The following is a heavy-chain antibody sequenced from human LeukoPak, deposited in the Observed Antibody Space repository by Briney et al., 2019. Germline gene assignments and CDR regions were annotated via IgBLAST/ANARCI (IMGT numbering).Heavy chain of an antibody. CDR3: AKVYSTYYMDV. D-gene: IGHD2-21*01. CDR2: IGATGVTT. CDR1: GFTFTSSA. V-gene: IGHV3-23*01. J-gene: IGHJ6*03. Sequence: GGSLRLSCAASGFTFTSSAMRWFRQAPGKGLEWVSAIGATGVTTYYADSVKGRFTIPRDNSKNTLYLQMNSLRADDTAIYHCAKVYSTYYMDVWGKGTTVTVSS.